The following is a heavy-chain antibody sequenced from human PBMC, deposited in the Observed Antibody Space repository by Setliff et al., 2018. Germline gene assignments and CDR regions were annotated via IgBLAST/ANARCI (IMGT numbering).Heavy chain of an antibody. CDR1: GASISSDGYY. CDR3: ARSRTIAVKGGVFAV. V-gene: IGHV4-31*03. D-gene: IGHD6-19*01. CDR2: IYYSGST. J-gene: IGHJ2*01. Sequence: KTSETLSLTCSVSGASISSDGYYWSWICQYPGKGLEWIGYIYYSGSTYYNPSLKSRVTISLDTSENQFSLELTSVTAADTAVYYCARSRTIAVKGGVFAVWGRGTLVTVSS.